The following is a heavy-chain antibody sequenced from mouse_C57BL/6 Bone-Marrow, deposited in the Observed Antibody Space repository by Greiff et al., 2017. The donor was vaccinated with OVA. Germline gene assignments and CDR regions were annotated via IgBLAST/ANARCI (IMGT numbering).Heavy chain of an antibody. Sequence: QVQLQQPWAELVRPGSSVKLSCKASGYTFTSYWMDWVKQRPGQGLEWIGNIYPSDSETHYNQKFKDKATLTVAKSSSTAYMQLSSLTSEDSAVYYCARGGGITGRNFDYWGQGTTLTVSS. V-gene: IGHV1-61*01. J-gene: IGHJ2*01. CDR1: GYTFTSYW. CDR3: ARGGGITGRNFDY. D-gene: IGHD4-1*01. CDR2: IYPSDSET.